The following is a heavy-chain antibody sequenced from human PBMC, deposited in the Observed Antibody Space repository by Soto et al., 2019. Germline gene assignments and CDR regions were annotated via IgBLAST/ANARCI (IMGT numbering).Heavy chain of an antibody. Sequence: GGSLRLSCAASGFTFSDYYMSWIRQAPGKGLEWVSYISSSSSYTNYADSVKGRFTISRDNAKNSLYLQMNSLRAEDTAVYYCARGYYYGSGSPYYYYYYMDVWGKGTTVTVSS. CDR2: ISSSSSYT. J-gene: IGHJ6*03. D-gene: IGHD3-10*01. V-gene: IGHV3-11*06. CDR3: ARGYYYGSGSPYYYYYYMDV. CDR1: GFTFSDYY.